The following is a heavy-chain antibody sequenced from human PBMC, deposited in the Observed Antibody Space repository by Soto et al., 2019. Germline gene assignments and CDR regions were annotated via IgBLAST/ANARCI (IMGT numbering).Heavy chain of an antibody. CDR3: ARDLFYDFWSGYPIGNYYYGMDG. CDR1: GDSVSSNSSA. Sequence: SQTRSLTFAISGDSVSSNSSAWNCISQSPSRGLEWLGRTYYRSKWYNDYAVSVKSRITINPDTSKNQFSLQLNSVTPEDTAVYYCARDLFYDFWSGYPIGNYYYGMDGWGQGTTVTVSS. CDR2: TYYRSKWYN. J-gene: IGHJ6*02. D-gene: IGHD3-3*01. V-gene: IGHV6-1*01.